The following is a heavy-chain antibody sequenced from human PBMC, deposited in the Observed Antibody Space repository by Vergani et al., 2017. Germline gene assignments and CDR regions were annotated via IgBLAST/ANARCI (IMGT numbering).Heavy chain of an antibody. CDR1: GFTFSSYS. CDR3: ASNSGGYYGSRDDY. D-gene: IGHD3-10*01. J-gene: IGHJ4*02. CDR2: ISSSSSTI. Sequence: EVQLVESGGGLVQPGGSLRLSCAASGFTFSSYSMNWVRQAPGKGLEWVSYISSSSSTIYYADSVKGRFTISRDNAKNSLYLQMNSLRAEDTAVYYCASNSGGYYGSRDDYWGQGTLVTVSS. V-gene: IGHV3-48*04.